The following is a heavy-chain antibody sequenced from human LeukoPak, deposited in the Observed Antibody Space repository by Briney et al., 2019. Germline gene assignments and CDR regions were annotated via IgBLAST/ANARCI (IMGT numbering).Heavy chain of an antibody. V-gene: IGHV4-39*01. CDR1: GGSISSSSYY. D-gene: IGHD3-22*01. J-gene: IGHJ4*02. CDR2: IYYSGST. CDR3: ARHPYYYDSSAPLGERVYYFDY. Sequence: SETLSLTCTVSGGSISSSSYYWGWIRQPPGKGLEWIGSIYYSGSTYYNPSLKSRVTISVDTSKNQFSLKLSSVTAADTAVYYCARHPYYYDSSAPLGERVYYFDYWGQGTLVTVSS.